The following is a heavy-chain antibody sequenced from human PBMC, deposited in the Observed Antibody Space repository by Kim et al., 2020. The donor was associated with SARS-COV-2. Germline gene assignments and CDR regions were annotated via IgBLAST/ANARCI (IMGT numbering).Heavy chain of an antibody. CDR3: ARVLGMATIFLFPRQRQVGFDY. CDR1: GGSISSSSYY. V-gene: IGHV4-39*07. CDR2: IYYSGST. Sequence: SETLSLTCTVSGGSISSSSYYWGWIRQPPGKGLEWIGSIYYSGSTYYNPSLKSRVTISVDTSKNQFSLKLSSVTAADTAVYYCARVLGMATIFLFPRQRQVGFDYWGQGTLVTVSS. J-gene: IGHJ4*02. D-gene: IGHD5-12*01.